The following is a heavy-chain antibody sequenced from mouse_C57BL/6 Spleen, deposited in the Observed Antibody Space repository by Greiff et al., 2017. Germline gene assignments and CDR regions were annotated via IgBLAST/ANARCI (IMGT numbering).Heavy chain of an antibody. Sequence: QVQLQQSGAELVKPGASVKLSCKASGYTFTSYWMQWVKQRPGQGLEWIGEIDPSDSYTNYNQKFKGKATLTVDTSSSTAYMQRSSLTSEDSAVYYCARGRYGYAMDYWGQGTSVTVSS. CDR2: IDPSDSYT. CDR3: ARGRYGYAMDY. CDR1: GYTFTSYW. D-gene: IGHD2-12*01. J-gene: IGHJ4*01. V-gene: IGHV1-50*01.